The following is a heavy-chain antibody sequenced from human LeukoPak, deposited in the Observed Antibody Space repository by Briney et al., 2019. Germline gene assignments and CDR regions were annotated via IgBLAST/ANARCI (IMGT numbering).Heavy chain of an antibody. V-gene: IGHV3-23*01. J-gene: IGHJ4*02. Sequence: PGGSLRLSCAASGFTFSSYAMSWVRQAPGKGLEWVSAISGSGGSTYYADSVKGRFTISRDNSKNTLYLQMNSLRAEDTAVYYCASPAGGSSGYGGGYYFDYWGQGTLVTVSS. CDR2: ISGSGGST. D-gene: IGHD3-22*01. CDR3: ASPAGGSSGYGGGYYFDY. CDR1: GFTFSSYA.